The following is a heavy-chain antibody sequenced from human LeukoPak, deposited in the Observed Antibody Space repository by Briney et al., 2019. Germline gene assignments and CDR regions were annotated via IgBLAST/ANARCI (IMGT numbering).Heavy chain of an antibody. CDR3: ATYTYYYDSSGYYFFDY. V-gene: IGHV1-24*01. J-gene: IGHJ4*02. CDR1: GYTLTGLS. D-gene: IGHD3-22*01. Sequence: ASVKVSCKVSGYTLTGLSMHWVRQAPGKGLEWMGGFDPEDGETIYAQKFQGRVTMTEDTSTDTAYMELSSLRSEDTAVYYCATYTYYYDSSGYYFFDYWGQGTLVTVSS. CDR2: FDPEDGET.